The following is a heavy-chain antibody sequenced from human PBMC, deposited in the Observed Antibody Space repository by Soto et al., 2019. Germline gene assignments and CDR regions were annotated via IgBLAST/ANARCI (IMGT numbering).Heavy chain of an antibody. CDR1: GGSISSYY. Sequence: SETLSLTCTVSGGSISSYYWSWIRQPPGKGLEWIGYIYYSGSTNYNPSLKSRVTISVDTSKNQFSLKLSSVTAADTAVYYCARSPSHGDYAGFDYWGQGNLVTVS. J-gene: IGHJ4*02. V-gene: IGHV4-59*01. CDR2: IYYSGST. D-gene: IGHD4-17*01. CDR3: ARSPSHGDYAGFDY.